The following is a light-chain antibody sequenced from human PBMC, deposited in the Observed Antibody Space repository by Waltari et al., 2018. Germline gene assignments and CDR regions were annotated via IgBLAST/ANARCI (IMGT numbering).Light chain of an antibody. V-gene: IGKV3-20*01. J-gene: IGKJ2*01. CDR3: QQYGSSYA. CDR2: GAS. Sequence: EIVLMQSPGTLSLSPGERATLSCRASQSVGSSYLAWYQQKPGQAPRLLIYGASRRATCIPDRFSGSGSGTDFTLTISRLEPEDFAVYYCQQYGSSYAFGQGTKLEIK. CDR1: QSVGSSY.